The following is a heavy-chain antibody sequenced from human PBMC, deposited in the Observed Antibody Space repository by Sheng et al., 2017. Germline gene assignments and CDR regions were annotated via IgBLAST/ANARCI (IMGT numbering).Heavy chain of an antibody. CDR3: ARDDWFSSGHADF. V-gene: IGHV3-30*19. D-gene: IGHD3-9*01. Sequence: QVQLVESGGGVVQSGRSLRLSCVASGFTFSSYGMHWVRQAPGKGLEWVALIYDDGGGTYYADSVKGRFTISRDDSLNTLFLQMNNVRVDDTAVYYCARDDWFSSGHADFWGQGTQVTVSS. CDR2: IYDDGGGT. CDR1: GFTFSSYG. J-gene: IGHJ4*02.